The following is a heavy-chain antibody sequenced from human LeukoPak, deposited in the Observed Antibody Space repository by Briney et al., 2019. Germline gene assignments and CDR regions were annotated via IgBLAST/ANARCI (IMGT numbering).Heavy chain of an antibody. Sequence: GGSLRLSCAASGFTVSRNFMSWVRQAPGKGLEWVSSISSSSSYIYYADSVKGRFTISRDNAKNSLYLQMNSLRAEDTAVYYCAELGITMIGGVWGKGTTATISS. J-gene: IGHJ6*04. D-gene: IGHD3-10*02. CDR2: ISSSSSYI. CDR1: GFTVSRNF. V-gene: IGHV3-21*01. CDR3: AELGITMIGGV.